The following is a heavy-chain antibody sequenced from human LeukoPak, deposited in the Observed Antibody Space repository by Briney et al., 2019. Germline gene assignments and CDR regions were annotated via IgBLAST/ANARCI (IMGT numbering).Heavy chain of an antibody. CDR2: TSLSSSTK. D-gene: IGHD4/OR15-4a*01. CDR1: GFTFSSYA. Sequence: PGGSLRLSCAASGFTFSSYAMSWVRQAPGKGLEWISYTSLSSSTKYYADSVKGRFTISRDNAKNSLYLQMNSLRAEDTAVYYCARVHGAYPFDHWGQGTLVTVSS. V-gene: IGHV3-48*01. CDR3: ARVHGAYPFDH. J-gene: IGHJ4*02.